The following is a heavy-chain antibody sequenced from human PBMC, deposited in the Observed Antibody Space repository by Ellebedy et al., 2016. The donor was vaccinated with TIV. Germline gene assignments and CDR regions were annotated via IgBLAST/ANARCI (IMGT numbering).Heavy chain of an antibody. CDR3: ASLKGMDV. V-gene: IGHV3-7*01. CDR1: GFSFSRYW. CDR2: IKQDGSEK. J-gene: IGHJ6*02. Sequence: GESLKISXAASGFSFSRYWMSWVRQAPGKGLEWVANIKQDGSEKYYVDSVKGRFTISRDNAKNSLYLQMNSLRAEDTAVYYCASLKGMDVWGQGTTVTVSS.